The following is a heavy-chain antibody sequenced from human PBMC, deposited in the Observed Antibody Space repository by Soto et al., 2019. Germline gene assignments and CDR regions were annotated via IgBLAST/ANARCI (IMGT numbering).Heavy chain of an antibody. CDR2: ISPYNGNT. V-gene: IGHV1-18*04. CDR1: GYTFVSYG. D-gene: IGHD3-22*01. CDR3: ARDQNFFDSSGYYDH. J-gene: IGHJ5*02. Sequence: QIQLVQSAAEVKKPGASVKVSCKTSGYTFVSYGISWVRQAPGQGLEWMGWISPYNGNTNLAQRFRGRVTLTTDTSTDIVYMDLGSLKSDDTAVYYCARDQNFFDSSGYYDHWGQGTLITVSS.